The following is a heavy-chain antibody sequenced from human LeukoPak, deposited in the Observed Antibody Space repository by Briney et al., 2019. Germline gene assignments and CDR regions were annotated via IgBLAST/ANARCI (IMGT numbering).Heavy chain of an antibody. CDR3: AKGYYDYVWGSYYFDY. V-gene: IGHV3-23*01. D-gene: IGHD3-16*01. CDR1: GFTFSSYA. CDR2: ISGSGGST. J-gene: IGHJ4*02. Sequence: QPGGSLRLSCAASGFTFSSYAMSWVRQAPGKGLEWVPAISGSGGSTYYADSVKGRFTIARDNSRDTLYLQMNSLRAEDTAVYYCAKGYYDYVWGSYYFDYWGQGTLVTVSS.